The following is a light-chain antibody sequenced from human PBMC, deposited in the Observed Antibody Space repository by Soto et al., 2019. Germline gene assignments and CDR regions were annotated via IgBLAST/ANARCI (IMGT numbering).Light chain of an antibody. J-gene: IGLJ2*01. CDR3: TSWTTSTTMN. CDR2: DVN. V-gene: IGLV2-14*01. CDR1: SSDVGAYNY. Sequence: QSVLTQPASVSGSPGQSSTISCTGTSSDVGAYNYVSWYQQHPGKAPKLMIYDVNIRPSRVSNRVSGSKSGNTASLTISGLQAEDEADYYCTSWTTSTTMNFGGGTKLAVL.